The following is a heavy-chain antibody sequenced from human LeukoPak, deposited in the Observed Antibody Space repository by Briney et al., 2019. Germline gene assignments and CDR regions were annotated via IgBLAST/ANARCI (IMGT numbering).Heavy chain of an antibody. CDR3: ARDPRYIWSGELSDRYYFDY. J-gene: IGHJ4*02. V-gene: IGHV3-74*01. D-gene: IGHD3-10*01. Sequence: SGGSLRLSCTASGFTFSNYWMHWVRQDPGKGLVWVSFINPDGSTTNYADSVKGRFTISRDNAKNSLYLQMKSLRAEDTAVYYCARDPRYIWSGELSDRYYFDYWGQGTLVTVSS. CDR2: INPDGSTT. CDR1: GFTFSNYW.